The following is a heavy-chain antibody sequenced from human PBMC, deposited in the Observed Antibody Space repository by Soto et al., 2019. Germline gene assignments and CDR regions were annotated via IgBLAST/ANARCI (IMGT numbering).Heavy chain of an antibody. CDR3: AKDPTIFGVVIIRLGNWFDP. V-gene: IGHV3-23*01. D-gene: IGHD3-3*01. CDR1: GFTFSSYA. CDR2: ISGSGGST. Sequence: GGSLRLSCAASGFTFSSYAMSWVRQAPGKGLEWVSAISGSGGSTYYADSVKGRFTISRDNSKNTLYLQMNSLRAEDTAVYYCAKDPTIFGVVIIRLGNWFDPWGQGTLVTVSS. J-gene: IGHJ5*02.